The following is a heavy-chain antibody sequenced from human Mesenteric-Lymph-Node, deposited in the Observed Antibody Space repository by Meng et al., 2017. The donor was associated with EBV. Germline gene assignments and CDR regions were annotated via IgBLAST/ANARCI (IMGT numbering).Heavy chain of an antibody. CDR3: ARDWGDVRGGFDF. Sequence: QVQLLQSGPGLVKPSXXXXLXXAISGDSVSSNSAAWNWIRQSPSRGLEWLGRTYYRSKYYNDYALSVKSRITINPDTSKNQFSLQLNSVTPEDTAIYYCARDWGDVRGGFDFWGQGTLVTVSS. CDR1: GDSVSSNSAA. J-gene: IGHJ4*02. D-gene: IGHD3-10*02. V-gene: IGHV6-1*01. CDR2: TYYRSKYYN.